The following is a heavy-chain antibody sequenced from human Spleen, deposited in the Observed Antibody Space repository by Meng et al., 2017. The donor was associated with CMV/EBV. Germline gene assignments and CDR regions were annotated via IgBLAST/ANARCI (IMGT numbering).Heavy chain of an antibody. CDR1: GYTFTGYF. CDR2: LNPNSGAT. Sequence: CKTSGYTFTGYFMHWVRQAPGQGLEWMGWLNPNSGATNYAQKFQGRATMTRDTSISTAYMDLSGLRSDDTAVYYCAASYSNYAFNYWGQGTLVTVSS. J-gene: IGHJ4*02. V-gene: IGHV1-2*02. D-gene: IGHD4/OR15-4a*01. CDR3: AASYSNYAFNY.